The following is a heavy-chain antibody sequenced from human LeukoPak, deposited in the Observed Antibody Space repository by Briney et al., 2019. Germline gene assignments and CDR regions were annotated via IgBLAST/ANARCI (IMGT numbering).Heavy chain of an antibody. Sequence: ASVKVSCKASGYTFTSYGISWVRQAPGQGLEWMGWISAYNGNTNYAQKLQGRVTMTTDTSTSTAYMELRSLRSDDTAVYYCARENGSGSPLYYYYHMDVWGKGTTVTVSS. CDR3: ARENGSGSPLYYYYHMDV. J-gene: IGHJ6*03. D-gene: IGHD3-10*01. V-gene: IGHV1-18*01. CDR2: ISAYNGNT. CDR1: GYTFTSYG.